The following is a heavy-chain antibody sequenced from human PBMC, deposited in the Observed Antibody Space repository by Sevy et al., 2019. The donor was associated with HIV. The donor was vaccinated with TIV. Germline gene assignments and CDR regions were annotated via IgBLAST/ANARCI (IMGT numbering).Heavy chain of an antibody. D-gene: IGHD6-25*01. Sequence: GGSLRLSCAVSGFIFSGYSMNWVSQAPGKGLEWVSYISSSSDIIYYADSVKGRFTISRDNARNSLYLQMNSLRDEDTAVYYCARTIAAAETFDYWGQGALVTVSS. CDR3: ARTIAAAETFDY. V-gene: IGHV3-48*02. CDR2: ISSSSDII. CDR1: GFIFSGYS. J-gene: IGHJ4*02.